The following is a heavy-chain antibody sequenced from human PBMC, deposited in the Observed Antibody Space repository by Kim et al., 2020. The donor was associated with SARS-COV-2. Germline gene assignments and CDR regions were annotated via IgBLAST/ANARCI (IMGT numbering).Heavy chain of an antibody. J-gene: IGHJ4*02. CDR3: AKDPFWGYDSSGYFLEY. CDR1: GFTFSSYG. D-gene: IGHD3-22*01. Sequence: GGSLRLSCAASGFTFSSYGMHWVRQAPGKGLEWVAVISYDGSNKYYADSVKGRFTISRDNSKNTLYLQMNSLRAEDTAVYYCAKDPFWGYDSSGYFLEYWGQGTLVTVSS. V-gene: IGHV3-30*18. CDR2: ISYDGSNK.